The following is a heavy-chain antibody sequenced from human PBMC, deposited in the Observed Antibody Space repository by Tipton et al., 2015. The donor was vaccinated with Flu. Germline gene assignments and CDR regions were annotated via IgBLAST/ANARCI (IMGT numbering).Heavy chain of an antibody. CDR2: IYYSGST. D-gene: IGHD3-3*01. J-gene: IGHJ6*02. CDR3: ARQTYDFWSGYPYYYYGMDV. CDR1: GGSISSYY. Sequence: TLSLTCTVSGGSISSYYWSWIRQPPGKGLEWIGYIYYSGSTNYNPSLKIRVTISVDTSKNQFSLKLSSVTAADTAVYYCARQTYDFWSGYPYYYYGMDVWGQGTTVTVSS. V-gene: IGHV4-59*08.